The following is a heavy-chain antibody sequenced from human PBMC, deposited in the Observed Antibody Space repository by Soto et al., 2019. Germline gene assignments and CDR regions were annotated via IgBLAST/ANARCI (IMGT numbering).Heavy chain of an antibody. CDR1: RNSFIDYY. V-gene: IGHV1-2*02. D-gene: IGHD1-1*01. J-gene: IGHJ6*02. Sequence: QVELVQSGAEVRKPGASVKVSCKASRNSFIDYYIHWVRQAPGQGLEWMGWIKSNSGGAKYAQRFQGRVTMTTDTSISTIYMELSRLKSDDTAVYYCAREDYNWNDYYYYGMDVWGQGTTVIVSS. CDR2: IKSNSGGA. CDR3: AREDYNWNDYYYYGMDV.